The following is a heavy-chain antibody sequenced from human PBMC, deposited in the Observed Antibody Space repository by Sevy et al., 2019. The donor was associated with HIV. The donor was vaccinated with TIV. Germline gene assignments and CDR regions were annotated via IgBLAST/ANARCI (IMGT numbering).Heavy chain of an antibody. J-gene: IGHJ4*02. D-gene: IGHD6-25*01. V-gene: IGHV4-59*08. CDR2: IYYNGHI. Sequence: SETLSLTCTVSGGSITSLYWNWIRQPPGKGLEWIANIYYNGHINYNPSLKSRVTLSLDTSKNQFSLRLSSVTAADTAMYYCAGENAWGSGYSWGQGPLVTVSS. CDR1: GGSITSLY. CDR3: AGENAWGSGYS.